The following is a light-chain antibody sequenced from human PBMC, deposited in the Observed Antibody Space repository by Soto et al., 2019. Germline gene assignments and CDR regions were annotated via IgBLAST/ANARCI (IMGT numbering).Light chain of an antibody. Sequence: DIVRTQSPLSLTVTPGEPDSISCRSSRSLLKANGYTYFHWFLQKPGQSPQRLIYLGYNRAPGVTDRFSGAGLGTDFRLEIRRVEAGDVGVYYCMQTLGSRTFGQGTKVEI. CDR1: RSLLKANGYTY. CDR3: MQTLGSRT. J-gene: IGKJ1*01. V-gene: IGKV2-28*01. CDR2: LGY.